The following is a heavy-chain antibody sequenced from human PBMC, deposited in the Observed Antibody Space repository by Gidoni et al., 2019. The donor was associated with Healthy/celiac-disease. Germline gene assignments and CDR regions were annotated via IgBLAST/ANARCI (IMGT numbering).Heavy chain of an antibody. CDR1: GFTFDYYA. V-gene: IGHV3-9*01. Sequence: EVQLVESGGGLVQPGRSLRLSCAASGFTFDYYAMQWVRQAPGKGMEWVSGISWNSGSIGYADSVKGRFTISRDNDKNSLYLQMNSLRAEDTALYYCAKDYYYGSGSYWGGYYGMDVWGQGTTVTVSS. CDR3: AKDYYYGSGSYWGGYYGMDV. CDR2: ISWNSGSI. D-gene: IGHD3-10*01. J-gene: IGHJ6*02.